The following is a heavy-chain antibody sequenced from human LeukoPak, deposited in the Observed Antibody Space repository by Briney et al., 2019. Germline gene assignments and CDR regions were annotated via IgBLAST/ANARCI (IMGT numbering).Heavy chain of an antibody. Sequence: PGGSLPLFCAASGFPFSRYWMSWVRQAPGKGLEWVANIKPDGSEKHYVDPVKGRFTFSRDNAKNSLYLQMNGLRAEDMAVYYCARLAAGRDYFDYWGQGRLVTVSS. CDR2: IKPDGSEK. D-gene: IGHD6-13*01. CDR1: GFPFSRYW. CDR3: ARLAAGRDYFDY. V-gene: IGHV3-7*04. J-gene: IGHJ4*02.